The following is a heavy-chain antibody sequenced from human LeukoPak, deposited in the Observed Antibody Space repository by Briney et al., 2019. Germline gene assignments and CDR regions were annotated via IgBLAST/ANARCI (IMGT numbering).Heavy chain of an antibody. V-gene: IGHV6-1*01. J-gene: IGHJ4*02. CDR3: ARSPSPYSSGWYFDY. D-gene: IGHD6-19*01. Sequence: SQTLSLTCAISGDSVSSNSVTWNWIRQSPSRGLEWLGRTYQRSKWYNDYAVSVKSRITINPDISKNQFSLQLNSVTPEDTAVYYCARSPSPYSSGWYFDYWGQGTLVTVSS. CDR1: GDSVSSNSVT. CDR2: TYQRSKWYN.